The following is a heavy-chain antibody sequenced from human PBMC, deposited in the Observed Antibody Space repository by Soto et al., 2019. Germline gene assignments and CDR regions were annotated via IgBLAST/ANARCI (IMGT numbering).Heavy chain of an antibody. J-gene: IGHJ3*01. D-gene: IGHD4-17*01. CDR3: ARARLRAVYAFDF. CDR1: GGSISSGGYS. V-gene: IGHV4-30-2*05. CDR2: IYHNGNT. Sequence: SETLSLTCAVSGGSISSGGYSWSWIRHPPGKGLEWIGYIYHNGNTYFSPSLKSRLTISIDTSKNQFSLKLSSVTAADTAMYYCARARLRAVYAFDFWGQGTMVTVSS.